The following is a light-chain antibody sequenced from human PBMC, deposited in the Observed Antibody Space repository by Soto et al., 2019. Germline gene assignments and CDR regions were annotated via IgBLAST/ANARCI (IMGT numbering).Light chain of an antibody. CDR2: DAS. V-gene: IGKV3-11*01. Sequence: EIVLTQSPATLSLSPGERATLSCRASQSVSSYLAWYQQKPGQAPRLLIYDASNRATGIPARFSGSGSGTDFTLTISSLEPADFGLYYCQQRLNWPPGFGQGTKVEIK. CDR1: QSVSSY. CDR3: QQRLNWPPG. J-gene: IGKJ1*01.